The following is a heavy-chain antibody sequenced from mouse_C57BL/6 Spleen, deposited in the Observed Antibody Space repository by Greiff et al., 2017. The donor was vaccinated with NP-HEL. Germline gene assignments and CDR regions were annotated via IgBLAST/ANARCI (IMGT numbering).Heavy chain of an antibody. D-gene: IGHD2-1*01. CDR3: AREGDYGNYEDFDY. V-gene: IGHV14-3*01. Sequence: EVKVVESVAELVRPGASVKLSCTASGFNIKNTYMHWVKQRPEQGLEWIGRIDPANGNTKYAPKFQGKATITADTSSNTAYLQLSSLTSEDTAIYYCAREGDYGNYEDFDYWGQGTTLTVSS. J-gene: IGHJ2*01. CDR1: GFNIKNTY. CDR2: IDPANGNT.